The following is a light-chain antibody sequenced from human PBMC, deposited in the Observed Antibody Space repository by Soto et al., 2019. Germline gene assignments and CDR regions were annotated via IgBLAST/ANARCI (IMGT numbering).Light chain of an antibody. Sequence: EMVLTQAQATLYLSPGESATLSCRARQNGGLKFAWYQQNSGHPPRLLIHTASSMTTGIPARFSGSGSRTDFTLTISSLEHEDIAVYYCQERGRWPRATFGGGTQVEMK. CDR3: QERGRWPRAT. J-gene: IGKJ4*01. CDR1: QNGGLK. CDR2: TAS. V-gene: IGKV3-11*01.